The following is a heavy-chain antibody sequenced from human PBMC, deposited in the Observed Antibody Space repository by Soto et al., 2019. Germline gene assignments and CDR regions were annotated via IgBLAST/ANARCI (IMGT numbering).Heavy chain of an antibody. CDR1: GRTINSYF. J-gene: IGHJ3*01. CDR2: ATPYGRS. CDR3: TTSGRTWPDSFDF. Sequence: LTRTVYGRTINSYFSNWVRRPPGKGLEWIGEATPYGRSNYNPSLKSRVTISKDTSKNQFSLEVRSLTAADTAVYYCTTSGRTWPDSFDFWGQGALATVSS. V-gene: IGHV4-34*08.